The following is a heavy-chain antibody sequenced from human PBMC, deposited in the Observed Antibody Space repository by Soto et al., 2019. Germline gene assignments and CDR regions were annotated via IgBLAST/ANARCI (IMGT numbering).Heavy chain of an antibody. J-gene: IGHJ4*02. Sequence: EVQLLESGGGLVQPGGSLRLSCAASGFTFSSYAMSWVRQAPGKGLEWVSIISGSGGSTYYADSVKGRFTISRDNTKHTLYLQINSLKAEDTAVYYCAKRTNRGCFDAWGQGTLVTVSS. CDR1: GFTFSSYA. CDR3: AKRTNRGCFDA. V-gene: IGHV3-23*01. CDR2: ISGSGGST. D-gene: IGHD2-8*01.